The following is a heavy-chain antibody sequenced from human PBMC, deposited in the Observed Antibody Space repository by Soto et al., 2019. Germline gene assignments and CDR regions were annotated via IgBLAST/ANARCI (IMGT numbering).Heavy chain of an antibody. D-gene: IGHD1-26*01. V-gene: IGHV1-69*01. CDR3: ARDVGRHSGGIDY. CDR1: GGTFSSYS. CDR2: IIPIFGRA. Sequence: QVQLVQSGAEVKKPGSSVKVSCKASGGTFSSYSINWVRQAPGQGLEWMGEIIPIFGRANYAQKFQGRVTITADESTSTAYLELSSLRSEDTAVYYCARDVGRHSGGIDYWGQGTLVTVSS. J-gene: IGHJ4*02.